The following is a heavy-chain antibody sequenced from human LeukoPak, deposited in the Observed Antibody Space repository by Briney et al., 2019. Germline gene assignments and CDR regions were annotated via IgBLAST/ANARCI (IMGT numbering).Heavy chain of an antibody. D-gene: IGHD5-18*01. CDR1: GFTFSDYA. CDR3: ATIQLWSLYYYGMDV. J-gene: IGHJ6*02. CDR2: ISGSGGST. V-gene: IGHV3-23*01. Sequence: GGSLRLSCAASGFTFSDYAMSWVRQAPGKGLEWVSAISGSGGSTYYADSVKGRFTISRDNSKNTLYLQMNSLRAEDTAVYYCATIQLWSLYYYGMDVWGQGTTVTVSS.